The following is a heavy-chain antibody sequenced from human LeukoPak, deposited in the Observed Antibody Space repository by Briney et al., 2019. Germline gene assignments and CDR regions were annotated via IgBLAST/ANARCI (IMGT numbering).Heavy chain of an antibody. D-gene: IGHD2-15*01. V-gene: IGHV3-66*02. CDR1: GFTVSSNY. CDR3: ARGGRYCSGGSCYSDYYYGMDV. J-gene: IGHJ6*02. Sequence: GGSLRLSCAASGFTVSSNYMSWVSQAPGKGLEWVSVIYSGGSTYYADSVKGRFTISRDNSKNTLYLQMNSLRAEDTAVYYCARGGRYCSGGSCYSDYYYGMDVWGQGTTVTVSS. CDR2: IYSGGST.